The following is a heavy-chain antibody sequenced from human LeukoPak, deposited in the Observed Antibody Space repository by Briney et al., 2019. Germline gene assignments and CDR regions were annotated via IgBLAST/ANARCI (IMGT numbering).Heavy chain of an antibody. D-gene: IGHD3-3*01. CDR3: ARLYDFWSGYYHPSSVDY. CDR1: GGSFSGYY. V-gene: IGHV4-34*01. CDR2: INHSGST. J-gene: IGHJ4*02. Sequence: SETLSLTCAVYGGSFSGYYWSWIRQPPGKGLEWIGEINHSGSTNYNPSLKSRVTISVDTSKNQFSLKLSSVTAADTAVYYCARLYDFWSGYYHPSSVDYWGQGTLVTVSS.